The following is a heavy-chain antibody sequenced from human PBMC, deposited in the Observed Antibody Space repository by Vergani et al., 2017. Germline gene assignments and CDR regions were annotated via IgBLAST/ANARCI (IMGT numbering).Heavy chain of an antibody. J-gene: IGHJ6*03. Sequence: QVQLHQWGAGLLKPSETLSLTCAVYGESFSDYYWSWIRQPPGKGLEWIGRIYTSGSTTYNPSLKSRVTISVDTSKNQFSLKLNSVTAADTAVYYCARVTIFGVDVYYYYYYMDVWGKGTTVTVSS. CDR2: IYTSGST. CDR3: ARVTIFGVDVYYYYYYMDV. V-gene: IGHV4-59*10. CDR1: GESFSDYY. D-gene: IGHD3-3*01.